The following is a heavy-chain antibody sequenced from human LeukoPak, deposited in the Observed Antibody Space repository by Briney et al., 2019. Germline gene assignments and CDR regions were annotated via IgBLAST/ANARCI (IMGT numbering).Heavy chain of an antibody. D-gene: IGHD3-16*02. Sequence: GGSLRLSCAASGFTFSSYATSWVRQAPGKGLEWVSAISGSGGSTYYADSVKGRFTISRDNSKNTLYLQMNSLRAEDTAVYYCAKANVWGSYRYYFDYWGQGTLVTVSS. V-gene: IGHV3-23*01. CDR3: AKANVWGSYRYYFDY. J-gene: IGHJ4*02. CDR1: GFTFSSYA. CDR2: ISGSGGST.